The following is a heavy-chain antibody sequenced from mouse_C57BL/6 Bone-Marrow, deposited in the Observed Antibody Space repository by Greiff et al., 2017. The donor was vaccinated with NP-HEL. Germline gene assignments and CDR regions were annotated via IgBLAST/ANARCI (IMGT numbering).Heavy chain of an antibody. CDR3: AREGNYEGAMDY. D-gene: IGHD2-1*01. CDR2: IDPSDSYP. CDR1: GYTFTSYW. J-gene: IGHJ4*01. Sequence: QVQLQQPGAELVKPGASVKLSCKASGYTFTSYWMQWVKQRPGQGLEWIGEIDPSDSYPNYNQKFKGKATLTVDTSSSTAYMQLSSRTSEDSAVYYCAREGNYEGAMDYWGQGTSVTVSS. V-gene: IGHV1-50*01.